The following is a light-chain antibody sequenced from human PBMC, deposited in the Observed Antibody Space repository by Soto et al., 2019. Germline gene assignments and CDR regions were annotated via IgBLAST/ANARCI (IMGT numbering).Light chain of an antibody. CDR2: IAS. CDR3: LQDYDYPRT. CDR1: QGIRND. V-gene: IGKV1-6*01. J-gene: IGKJ1*01. Sequence: AIQMTQSPSSLSAFVGDSVTITCRASQGIRNDLGWYQQKPEKAPRLLIYIASSLHSGVPSRFSGSGSGTDFTLTISSLQPEDSATYYCLQDYDYPRTFGQGTKVEIK.